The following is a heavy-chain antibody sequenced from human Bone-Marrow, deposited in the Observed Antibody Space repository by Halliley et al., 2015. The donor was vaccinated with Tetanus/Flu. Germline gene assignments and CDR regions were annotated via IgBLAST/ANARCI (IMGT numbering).Heavy chain of an antibody. J-gene: IGHJ6*02. V-gene: IGHV3-53*01. D-gene: IGHD3-10*01. Sequence: DGNTYYADSMQGRFTVSRDNSKNTLYLQLNSLRAGDTAVYYCARGGSSWSGGYYSEYYAMDVWGHGTTVTVSS. CDR3: ARGGSSWSGGYYSEYYAMDV. CDR2: DGNT.